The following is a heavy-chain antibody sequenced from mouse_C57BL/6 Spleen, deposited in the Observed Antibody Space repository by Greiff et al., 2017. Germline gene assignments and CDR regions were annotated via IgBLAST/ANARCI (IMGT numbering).Heavy chain of an antibody. V-gene: IGHV5-9*04. Sequence: EVQLVESGGGLVKPGGSLKLSCAASGFTFSSYTMSWVRQTPEKRLEWVATISGGGGNTYYPDTVKGRFTISRDNAKNTLFLQMTSLRSEDTAMXYCARDVITTVVAHFDDWGQGTTLTVSS. J-gene: IGHJ2*01. CDR1: GFTFSSYT. D-gene: IGHD1-1*01. CDR3: ARDVITTVVAHFDD. CDR2: ISGGGGNT.